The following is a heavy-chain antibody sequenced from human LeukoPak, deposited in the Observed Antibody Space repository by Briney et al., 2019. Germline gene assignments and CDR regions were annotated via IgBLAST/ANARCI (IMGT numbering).Heavy chain of an antibody. CDR2: ITPILGIA. Sequence: APVKVSCKASGGTFSSYTISWVRQAPGQGLEWMGRITPILGIANYAQKFQGRVTITADKSTSTAYMELSSLRSEDTAVYYCAGGGNCSSTSCYRYWGQGTLVTVSS. CDR3: AGGGNCSSTSCYRY. J-gene: IGHJ4*02. V-gene: IGHV1-69*02. CDR1: GGTFSSYT. D-gene: IGHD2-2*01.